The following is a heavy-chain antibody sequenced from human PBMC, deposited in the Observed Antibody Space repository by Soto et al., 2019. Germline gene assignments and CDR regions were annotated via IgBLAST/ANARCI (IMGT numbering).Heavy chain of an antibody. Sequence: QVQLVQSGAEVKKPGASVKVSCKASGYTFTSYGISWVRQAPGQGLEWMGWISAHNGNTKYAQKLQGRVNMTTDTPPSIGYRDLRSLRSDDTAVQYCARFLIGGLADYRRQGTLVTVS. J-gene: IGHJ4*02. CDR1: GYTFTSYG. V-gene: IGHV1-18*01. D-gene: IGHD3-16*01. CDR2: ISAHNGNT. CDR3: ARFLIGGLADY.